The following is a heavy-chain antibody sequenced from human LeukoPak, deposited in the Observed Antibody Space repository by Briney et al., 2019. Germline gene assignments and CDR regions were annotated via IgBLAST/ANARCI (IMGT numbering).Heavy chain of an antibody. V-gene: IGHV4-59*01. CDR3: ARDSYSYGRYYFDY. CDR1: GGSISSYY. J-gene: IGHJ4*02. Sequence: SETLSLTCTVSGGSISSYYWSWIRQPPGKGLEWIGYIYYSGSTNYNPSLKSRVTISVDTSKNQFSLKLSSVTAADTAVYYCARDSYSYGRYYFDYWGQGTLVTV. CDR2: IYYSGST. D-gene: IGHD5-18*01.